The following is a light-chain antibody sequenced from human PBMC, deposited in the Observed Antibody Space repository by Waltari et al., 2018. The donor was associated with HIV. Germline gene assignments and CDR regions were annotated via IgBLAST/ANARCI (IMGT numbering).Light chain of an antibody. Sequence: DIVMTQSPDSLALSLGETATINCKSSRSILYNSNNKNYLAWYQQKPGQPPQLLIYWASTREFGVPDRFSGSGSGTNFTLTISSLQTEDVAVYYCQQYFNAPITFGGGTRVEI. CDR1: RSILYNSNNKNY. J-gene: IGKJ4*01. CDR2: WAS. V-gene: IGKV4-1*01. CDR3: QQYFNAPIT.